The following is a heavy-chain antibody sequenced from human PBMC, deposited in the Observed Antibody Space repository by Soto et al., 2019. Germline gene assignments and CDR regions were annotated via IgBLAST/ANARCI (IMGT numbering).Heavy chain of an antibody. Sequence: EVQLLESGGGLVQTGGSLRLSCAASGFTFSSYVMSWVRQAPGKGLVWVSTVSTSGGRTDHADSVKGRFTVSRDNSKNTLYLQMNRLKTDDTAVYYCARGEFGSRFVMAKFDYWGQGALVTVSP. V-gene: IGHV3-23*01. CDR2: VSTSGGRT. CDR1: GFTFSSYV. J-gene: IGHJ4*02. CDR3: ARGEFGSRFVMAKFDY. D-gene: IGHD3-10*01.